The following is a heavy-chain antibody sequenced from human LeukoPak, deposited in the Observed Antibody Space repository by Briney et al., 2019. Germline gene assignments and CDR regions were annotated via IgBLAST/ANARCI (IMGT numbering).Heavy chain of an antibody. CDR2: IIPIFGTA. V-gene: IGHV1-69*05. Sequence: SSVKVSCKASGGTFSSYAISWVRQAPGQGLEWMGGIIPIFGTANYAQKFQGRVTITTDESTSTAYMELSSLRSEDTAVYYCARGDIVVVPAATLGAFDIWGQGTMVTVSS. CDR1: GGTFSSYA. J-gene: IGHJ3*02. D-gene: IGHD2-2*01. CDR3: ARGDIVVVPAATLGAFDI.